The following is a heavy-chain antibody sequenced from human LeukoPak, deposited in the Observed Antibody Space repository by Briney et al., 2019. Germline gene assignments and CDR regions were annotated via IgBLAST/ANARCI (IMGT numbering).Heavy chain of an antibody. CDR2: IYYSGST. V-gene: IGHV4-59*01. CDR1: GGSISSYY. Sequence: SEPLSLTCTVSGGSISSYYWSWIRQPPGKGLEWIGYIYYSGSTNYNPSLKSRVTISVDTSKNQFSLKLSSVTAADTAVYYCARESTVAGTGIDYWGQGTLVTVSS. J-gene: IGHJ4*02. D-gene: IGHD6-19*01. CDR3: ARESTVAGTGIDY.